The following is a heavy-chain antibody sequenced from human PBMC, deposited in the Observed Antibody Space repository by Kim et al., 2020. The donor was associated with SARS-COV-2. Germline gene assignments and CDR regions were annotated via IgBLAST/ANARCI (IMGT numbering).Heavy chain of an antibody. J-gene: IGHJ5*02. D-gene: IGHD3-3*01. CDR3: ARGYDFWSGYYRVGGGHWFDP. CDR2: IYYSGST. V-gene: IGHV4-59*01. CDR1: GGSISSYY. Sequence: SETLSLTCTVSGGSISSYYWSWIRQPPGKGLEWIGYIYYSGSTNYNPSLKSRVTISVDTSKNQFSLKLSSVTAADTAVYYCARGYDFWSGYYRVGGGHWFDPWGQGTLVTVSS.